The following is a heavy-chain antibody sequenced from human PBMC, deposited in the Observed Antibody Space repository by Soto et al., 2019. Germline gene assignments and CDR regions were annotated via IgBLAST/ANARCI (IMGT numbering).Heavy chain of an antibody. J-gene: IGHJ4*02. V-gene: IGHV6-1*01. CDR3: ARNHNSSSLGFDY. D-gene: IGHD6-6*01. CDR2: TYYRSKWSN. CDR1: GDSVSSNSAT. Sequence: SQTLSLTCAISGDSVSSNSATWNWIRQSPSRGLEWLGMTYYRSKWSNNYAVSLKSRMTINPDTSKNQFSLRLDSVTPEDTAVYYCARNHNSSSLGFDYWGQGSLVTVSS.